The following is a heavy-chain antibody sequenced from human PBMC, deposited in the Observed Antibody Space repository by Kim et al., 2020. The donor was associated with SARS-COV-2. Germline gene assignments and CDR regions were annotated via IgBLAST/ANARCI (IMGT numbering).Heavy chain of an antibody. CDR1: GFTFSSYW. V-gene: IGHV3-74*01. J-gene: IGHJ6*02. CDR3: ARDRGIVATMVDYYYYYGMDV. Sequence: GGSLRLSCAASGFTFSSYWMHWVRQAPGKGLVWVSRINSDGSSTSYADSVKGRFTISRDNAKNTLYLQMNSLRAEDTAVYYCARDRGIVATMVDYYYYYGMDVWGQGTPVTVSS. CDR2: INSDGSST. D-gene: IGHD5-12*01.